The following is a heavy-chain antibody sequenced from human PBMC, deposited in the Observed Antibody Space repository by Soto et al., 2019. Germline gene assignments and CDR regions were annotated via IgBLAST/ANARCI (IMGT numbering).Heavy chain of an antibody. Sequence: EVQLVESGXXLVXXXXSLRLSCAASGFTFSSYWMHWVRQAPGKGLVWVSRLKSDGSGTMYADSVKGRLTISRDNAKNTLCLHIDSLRAEATAVYYCVRVDGDYEDGNGYLGRHWGQGTLVSVSS. V-gene: IGHV3-74*03. CDR3: VRVDGDYEDGNGYLGRH. CDR2: LKSDGSGT. J-gene: IGHJ4*02. D-gene: IGHD3-16*01. CDR1: GFTFSSYW.